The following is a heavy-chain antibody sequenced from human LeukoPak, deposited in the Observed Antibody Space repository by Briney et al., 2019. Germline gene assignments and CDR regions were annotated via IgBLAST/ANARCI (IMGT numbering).Heavy chain of an antibody. CDR3: TRGSWELLRGYYYYMDV. D-gene: IGHD1-26*01. V-gene: IGHV4-38-2*02. CDR1: GYSISSGYY. Sequence: SETLSLICTVSGYSISSGYYWGWIRQPPGKGLEWIGSIYHSGSTYYNPSLKSRVTISVDTSKNQFSLKLSSVTAADTAVYYCTRGSWELLRGYYYYMDVWGKGTTVTVSS. J-gene: IGHJ6*03. CDR2: IYHSGST.